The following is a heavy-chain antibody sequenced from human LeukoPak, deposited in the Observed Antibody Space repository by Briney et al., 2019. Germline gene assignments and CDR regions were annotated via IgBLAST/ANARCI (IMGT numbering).Heavy chain of an antibody. CDR2: ISSSGSTM. J-gene: IGHJ4*02. V-gene: IGHV3-48*03. D-gene: IGHD2-15*01. CDR1: GFIFGNHE. Sequence: GGSLRLSCAASGFIFGNHEMNWVRLAPGKGLEWVSYISSSGSTMLYADSVKGRFTISRDNSKNTLYLQMSSLRVEDTAVYNCARQLGYCSSGSCYFDFWGQGTLVTVSS. CDR3: ARQLGYCSSGSCYFDF.